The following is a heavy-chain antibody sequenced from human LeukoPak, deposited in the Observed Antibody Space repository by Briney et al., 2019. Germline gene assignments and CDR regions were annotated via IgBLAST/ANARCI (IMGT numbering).Heavy chain of an antibody. V-gene: IGHV4-59*08. J-gene: IGHJ4*02. Sequence: SETLSLTCAVHGGSFSGYYWSWIRQPPGKGLEGIGYMLYSQSTRYNPALKSRVTMSMDTSKNQVSLKLRSVTAADTAVYYCATRYDSTWYQFWGRGTLVTVSS. CDR2: MLYSQST. D-gene: IGHD6-13*01. CDR1: GGSFSGYY. CDR3: ATRYDSTWYQF.